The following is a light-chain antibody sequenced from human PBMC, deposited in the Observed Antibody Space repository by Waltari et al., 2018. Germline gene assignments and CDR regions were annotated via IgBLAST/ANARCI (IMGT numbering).Light chain of an antibody. CDR2: GAS. J-gene: IGKJ2*01. Sequence: EIVLTPSPGTLSLSPGERATLPCRASQSVSSSYLAWYQQKPGQAPRLLIYGASSRATGIPDRFSGSGSGTDFTLTISRLEPEDFAVYYCQQYGSSLYTFGQGTKLEIK. V-gene: IGKV3-20*01. CDR1: QSVSSSY. CDR3: QQYGSSLYT.